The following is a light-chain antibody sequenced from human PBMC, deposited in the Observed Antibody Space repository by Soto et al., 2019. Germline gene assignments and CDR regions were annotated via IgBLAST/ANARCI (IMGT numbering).Light chain of an antibody. J-gene: IGKJ1*01. V-gene: IGKV2-28*01. CDR3: RQALQTRT. CDR2: LGS. Sequence: DIVMTQSPLSLPVTPGEPASISCRSSQSLLHSNGYNYLDWYLQKPGQSPQLLIYLGSNRAAGAAERCSGRGSGTDITLKSSREEDEDVGDYYCRQALQTRTFGQGTKVEIK. CDR1: QSLLHSNGYNY.